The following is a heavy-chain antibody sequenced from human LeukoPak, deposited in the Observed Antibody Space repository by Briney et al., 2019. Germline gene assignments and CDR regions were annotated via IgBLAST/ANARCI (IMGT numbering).Heavy chain of an antibody. CDR1: GYSISSGYY. J-gene: IGHJ4*02. D-gene: IGHD6-19*01. V-gene: IGHV4-38-2*01. CDR3: ALPSVAGYYFDY. CDR2: IYHSGST. Sequence: SETLSLTCAVSGYSISSGYYWGWIRQPPGKGLGWIGSIYHSGSTYYNPSLKSRVTISVDTSKNQFSPKLSSVTAADTAVYYCALPSVAGYYFDYWGQGTLVTVSS.